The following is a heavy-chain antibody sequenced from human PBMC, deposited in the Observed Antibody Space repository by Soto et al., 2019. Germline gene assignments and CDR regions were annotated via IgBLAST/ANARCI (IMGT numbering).Heavy chain of an antibody. Sequence: GGSLRLSCAASDFTFNNAWMNWVRQAPGKGLEWVGRIKSKTDGGTTDYAAPVKGRFTISRNDSKNTLYLQMNSLRAEDTAVYYCAKDQVAAGLDVWGQGTTVTVSS. J-gene: IGHJ6*02. CDR1: DFTFNNAW. V-gene: IGHV3-15*07. D-gene: IGHD6-25*01. CDR2: IKSKTDGGTT. CDR3: AKDQVAAGLDV.